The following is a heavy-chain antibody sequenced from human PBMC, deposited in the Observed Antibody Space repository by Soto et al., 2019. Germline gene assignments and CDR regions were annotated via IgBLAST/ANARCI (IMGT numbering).Heavy chain of an antibody. V-gene: IGHV4-39*01. CDR1: GGSISSSSYY. CDR3: ARNRKIAFTHPVPSFDY. Sequence: QLQLQESGPGLVKPSETLSLTCTVSGGSISSSSYYWGWIRQPPGKGLEWIGSIYYSGSTYYNPSLKSRVTISVDTSKNQFSLKLSSVTAADTAVYYCARNRKIAFTHPVPSFDYWGQGTLVTVSS. CDR2: IYYSGST. J-gene: IGHJ4*02.